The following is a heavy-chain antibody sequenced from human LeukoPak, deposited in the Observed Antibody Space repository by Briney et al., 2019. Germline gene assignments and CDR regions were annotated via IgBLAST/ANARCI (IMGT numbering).Heavy chain of an antibody. CDR1: GYSISSGYY. CDR2: IYHSGST. V-gene: IGHV4-38-2*02. Sequence: SETLSLTCTVSGYSISSGYYWGWIRQPPGKGLEWIGSIYHSGSTYYNPSLKSRVTISVDTSKNQFSLKLSSVTAADTAVYYCARVQSTAMAGNAFDIWGQGTMVTVSS. J-gene: IGHJ3*02. CDR3: ARVQSTAMAGNAFDI. D-gene: IGHD5-18*01.